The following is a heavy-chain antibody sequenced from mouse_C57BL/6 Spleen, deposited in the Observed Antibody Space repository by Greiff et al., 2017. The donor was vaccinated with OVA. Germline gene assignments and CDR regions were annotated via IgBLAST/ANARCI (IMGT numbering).Heavy chain of an antibody. V-gene: IGHV1-42*01. CDR3: ARSDYYGSSSHFDY. CDR1: GYSFTGYY. Sequence: EVQLQQSGPELVKPGASVKISCKASGYSFTGYYMNWVKQSPEKSLEWIGEINPSTGGTTYNQKFKAKATLTVDQSSSTAYMQLKSLTSEDSAVYYCARSDYYGSSSHFDYWGQGTTLTVSS. CDR2: INPSTGGT. J-gene: IGHJ2*01. D-gene: IGHD1-1*01.